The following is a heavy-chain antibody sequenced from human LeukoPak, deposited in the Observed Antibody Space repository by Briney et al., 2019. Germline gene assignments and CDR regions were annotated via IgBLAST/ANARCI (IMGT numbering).Heavy chain of an antibody. CDR3: ARVLWNGDYPRFDC. Sequence: ASVKVSCKASAGTFSSYGISWVRQAPGQGLEWMGWISAYNGNTNYAQKLQGIVTMTTDTSTSTAYMELRSLRSDDTAVYYCARVLWNGDYPRFDCWGQGTLVTVSS. J-gene: IGHJ4*02. CDR2: ISAYNGNT. V-gene: IGHV1-18*01. CDR1: AGTFSSYG. D-gene: IGHD4-17*01.